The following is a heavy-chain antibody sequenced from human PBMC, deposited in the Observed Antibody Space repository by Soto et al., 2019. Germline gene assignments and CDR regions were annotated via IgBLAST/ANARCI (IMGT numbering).Heavy chain of an antibody. V-gene: IGHV4-39*07. CDR2: IYYSGST. J-gene: IGHJ4*02. Sequence: SETLSLTCTVTGDSISSRSYYWGWIRQPPGKGLEWIGSIYYSGSTYNNPSLRSRVSMSIDTSKDQFSLKLSSVTAADTAVYYCARASYYSDSFGYFLDSWGQGTLVTVSS. D-gene: IGHD3-22*01. CDR1: GDSISSRSYY. CDR3: ARASYYSDSFGYFLDS.